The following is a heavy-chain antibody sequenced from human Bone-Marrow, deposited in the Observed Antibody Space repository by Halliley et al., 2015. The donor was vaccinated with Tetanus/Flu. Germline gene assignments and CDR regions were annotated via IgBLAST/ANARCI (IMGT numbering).Heavy chain of an antibody. J-gene: IGHJ4*02. V-gene: IGHV3-23*01. D-gene: IGHD3-3*01. CDR2: INDIGDRT. CDR3: AKRGVLGVSRAHYFAS. Sequence: SGINDIGDRTFYGASVEGRFTISRDNSKNTLYLQMDSLRAEDTAVYYCAKRGVLGVSRAHYFASWGQGILVTVSS.